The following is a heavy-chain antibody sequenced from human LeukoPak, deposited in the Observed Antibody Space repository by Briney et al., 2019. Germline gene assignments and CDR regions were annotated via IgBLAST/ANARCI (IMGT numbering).Heavy chain of an antibody. J-gene: IGHJ3*02. D-gene: IGHD1-1*01. Sequence: GGSLRLSCAASGFTFSSYAMSWVRQAPGKGLEWVSAISGSGGSTYYAGSVKGRFTISRDNSKNMLYLQMNSLRAEDTAVYYCAKDPSRNVLDDAFDIWGQGTMVTVSS. V-gene: IGHV3-23*01. CDR2: ISGSGGST. CDR3: AKDPSRNVLDDAFDI. CDR1: GFTFSSYA.